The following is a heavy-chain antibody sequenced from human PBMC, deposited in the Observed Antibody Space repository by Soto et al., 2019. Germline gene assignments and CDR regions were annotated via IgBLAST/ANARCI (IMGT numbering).Heavy chain of an antibody. Sequence: PXETLPLTCAVAGGSTTSDYWSWIRQPPGKGLEWLGYIFHSLGAKYNPSLGSRGTISLDTSKNQLSLSLRSVTAADTAIYFCVRDLNGSGDSWGQGTLATVSS. D-gene: IGHD3-10*01. V-gene: IGHV4-59*01. CDR1: GGSTTSDY. CDR3: VRDLNGSGDS. CDR2: IFHSLGA. J-gene: IGHJ4*02.